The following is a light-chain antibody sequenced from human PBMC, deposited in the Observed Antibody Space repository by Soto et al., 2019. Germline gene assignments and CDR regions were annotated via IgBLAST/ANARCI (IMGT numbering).Light chain of an antibody. CDR3: QQYGRSPRLT. Sequence: IVLTQSPGTPSFSPGERATLSCSSSQSVSRSYLAWYQQKPGHPPTLLSYPASSRATGIPARFPASGSGTDFSLTLTRLELEDCAVTYCQQYGRSPRLTFGGGTKV. V-gene: IGKV3-20*01. CDR2: PAS. CDR1: QSVSRSY. J-gene: IGKJ4*01.